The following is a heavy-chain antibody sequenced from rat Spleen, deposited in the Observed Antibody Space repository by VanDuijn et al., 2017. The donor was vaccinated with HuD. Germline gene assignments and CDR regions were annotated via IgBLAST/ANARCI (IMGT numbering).Heavy chain of an antibody. J-gene: IGHJ2*01. Sequence: EVQLVESDGGLVQPGRSLKLSCAASGFTFSDFYMAWVRQAPTKGLEWVASITNTGGSIYYPDSVKGRFTISRDNAQNTLYLQMNSLRSEDTATYYCARRHYGYTDYFDYWGQGVMVTVSS. CDR3: ARRHYGYTDYFDY. CDR2: ITNTGGSI. D-gene: IGHD1-6*01. V-gene: IGHV5-25*01. CDR1: GFTFSDFY.